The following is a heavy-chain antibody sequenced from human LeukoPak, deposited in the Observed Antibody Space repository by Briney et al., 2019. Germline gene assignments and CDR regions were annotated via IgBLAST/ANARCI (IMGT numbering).Heavy chain of an antibody. J-gene: IGHJ4*02. Sequence: PGGSLRLSCAASGFTFSSYSMNWVRQAPVKGLEWVSYISSSSSTIYYADSVKGRFTISRDNAKNSLYLQMNSLRAEDTAVYYCARALAVVAATPDYWGQGTLVTVSS. D-gene: IGHD2-15*01. CDR2: ISSSSSTI. V-gene: IGHV3-48*01. CDR3: ARALAVVAATPDY. CDR1: GFTFSSYS.